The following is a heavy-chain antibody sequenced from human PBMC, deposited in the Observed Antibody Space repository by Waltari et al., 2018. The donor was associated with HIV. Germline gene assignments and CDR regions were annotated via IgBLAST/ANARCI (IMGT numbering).Heavy chain of an antibody. CDR3: ARDITLTPGPDY. Sequence: EVHLVESGGGPVQPGGSLRLSCAASGFPFGTYSMNWVRQAPGKGLEWISYISSTSTTIFYADPVKGRFTISRDNAKNSLDLQMNNLRAEDTAVYYCARDITLTPGPDYWGQGTLVTVSS. V-gene: IGHV3-48*01. J-gene: IGHJ4*02. CDR2: ISSTSTTI. CDR1: GFPFGTYS. D-gene: IGHD3-16*01.